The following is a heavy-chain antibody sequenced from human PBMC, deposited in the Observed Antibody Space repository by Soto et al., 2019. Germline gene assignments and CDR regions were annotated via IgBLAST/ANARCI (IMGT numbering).Heavy chain of an antibody. CDR1: GGSFSGYY. Sequence: SETLSLTCAVYGGSFSGYYWSWIRQPPGKGLEWIGEINHSGSTNYNPSLKSRVTISVDTSKNQFSLKLSSVPAADTAVYYCARGRLNYDYVWGSYRYHDAFDIWGQGAMVTVSS. V-gene: IGHV4-34*01. CDR2: INHSGST. J-gene: IGHJ3*02. CDR3: ARGRLNYDYVWGSYRYHDAFDI. D-gene: IGHD3-16*02.